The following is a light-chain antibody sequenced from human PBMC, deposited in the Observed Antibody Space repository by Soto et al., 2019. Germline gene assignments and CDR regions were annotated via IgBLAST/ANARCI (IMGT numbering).Light chain of an antibody. J-gene: IGKJ1*01. V-gene: IGKV3-20*01. Sequence: EIVLTQSPGTLSMSPGERDTLSCRASQAVGSSLLAWYQHKPGQAPRLVIYGASSRATGIPDRFSGSGSGTDFTLTISRLEPEDFAVYYCQQGGGSLWTFGQGTKVEIK. CDR2: GAS. CDR1: QAVGSSL. CDR3: QQGGGSLWT.